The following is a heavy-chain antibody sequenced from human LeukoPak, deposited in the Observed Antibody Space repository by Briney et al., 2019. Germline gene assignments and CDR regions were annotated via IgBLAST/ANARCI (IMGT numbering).Heavy chain of an antibody. CDR3: ARDRAMQLWSHFDY. V-gene: IGHV3-33*01. CDR2: IWYDGSNK. CDR1: GFTFSSYG. J-gene: IGHJ4*02. D-gene: IGHD5-18*01. Sequence: PGGSLRLSCAAPGFTFSSYGMHWVRQAPGKGLEWVAVIWYDGSNKYYADSVKGRFTISRDNSKNTLYLQMNSLRAEDTAVYYCARDRAMQLWSHFDYWGQGTLVTVSS.